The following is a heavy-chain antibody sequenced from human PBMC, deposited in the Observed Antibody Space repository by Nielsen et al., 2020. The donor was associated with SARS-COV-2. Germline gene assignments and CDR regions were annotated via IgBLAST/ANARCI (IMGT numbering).Heavy chain of an antibody. CDR1: GGSISDGDYY. CDR2: IYYNGRP. J-gene: IGHJ3*02. Sequence: SETLSLTCSVSGGSISDGDYYWNWIRQPPGKGLEWIGYIYYNGRPYYNPSLKSRVTISVDTSKNQFSLELRSVTAADTAMYYCARDATGVRLSNAFDIWGQGTMVTVSS. D-gene: IGHD7-27*01. V-gene: IGHV4-30-4*02. CDR3: ARDATGVRLSNAFDI.